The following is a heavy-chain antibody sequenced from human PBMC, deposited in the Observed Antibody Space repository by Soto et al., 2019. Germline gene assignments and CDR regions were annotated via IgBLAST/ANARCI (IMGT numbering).Heavy chain of an antibody. CDR2: VAPIFDFS. CDR1: GGTFDSYS. V-gene: IGHV1-69*02. J-gene: IGHJ3*01. D-gene: IGHD6-13*01. Sequence: QVQLVQSGAEVKKPGSSLRVSCRASGGTFDSYSISWVRQAPGQGLEWLGKVAPIFDFSRYAPKFPGRVPITADKSKSIAHLDLDGLTSQDTAVYLCATGAVGGRQQLVRDAFDFWGQGTKVTVSS. CDR3: ATGAVGGRQQLVRDAFDF.